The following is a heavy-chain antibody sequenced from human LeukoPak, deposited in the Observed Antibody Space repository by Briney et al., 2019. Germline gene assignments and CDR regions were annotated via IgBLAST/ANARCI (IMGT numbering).Heavy chain of an antibody. Sequence: ASVKVSCKASGGTFSSYAISWVRQAPGQGLEWMGGIIPIFGTANYAQKFQGRVTITADESTSTAYMELSSLRSEDTAVYYCARGISTWTLGGTAMASFFDYWGQGTLVTVSS. CDR3: ARGISTWTLGGTAMASFFDY. D-gene: IGHD5-18*01. V-gene: IGHV1-69*01. J-gene: IGHJ4*02. CDR1: GGTFSSYA. CDR2: IIPIFGTA.